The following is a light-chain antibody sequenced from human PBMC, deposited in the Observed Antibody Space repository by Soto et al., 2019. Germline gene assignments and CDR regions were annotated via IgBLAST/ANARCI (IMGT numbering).Light chain of an antibody. CDR3: SSYTTSNTRQIV. CDR2: DIT. J-gene: IGLJ1*01. V-gene: IGLV1-40*01. Sequence: QSALTQPPSVSGAPGQRVTISCTGSSSNIGAGYDVHWYQQLPGTAPKLLIYDITNRPSGVSDPFSGSKSGTTASLTITGLQPEDEADYYCSSYTTSNTRQIVFGTGTKVT. CDR1: SSNIGAGYD.